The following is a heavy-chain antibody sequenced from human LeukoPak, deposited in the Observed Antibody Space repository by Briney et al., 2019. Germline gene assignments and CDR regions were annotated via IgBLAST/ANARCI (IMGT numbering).Heavy chain of an antibody. D-gene: IGHD1-26*01. CDR2: IYSSGST. V-gene: IGHV4-61*02. Sequence: PSQTLSLTCTVSDGSISSNSYYWSWIRQPAGKGLEWIGRIYSSGSTNYNPSLKSRVTIPIDTSRDQFSLKLSSVTAADTAVYYCARQGVGEGYFDYWGQGTLVTVSS. CDR1: DGSISSNSYY. CDR3: ARQGVGEGYFDY. J-gene: IGHJ4*02.